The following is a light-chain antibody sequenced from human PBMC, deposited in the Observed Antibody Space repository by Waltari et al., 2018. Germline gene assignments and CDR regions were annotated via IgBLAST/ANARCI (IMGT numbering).Light chain of an antibody. CDR1: QSVTKNY. CDR2: DAT. Sequence: EIVLTQSPATLSLSLGERATLSCRASQSVTKNYLAWYQQKPGQPPRLLIDDATDRATGIPDRFSGSGSGTDFTLTISRLEAEDFALYYCQQCAHSPLTFGGGTRVEIK. V-gene: IGKV3-20*01. J-gene: IGKJ4*01. CDR3: QQCAHSPLT.